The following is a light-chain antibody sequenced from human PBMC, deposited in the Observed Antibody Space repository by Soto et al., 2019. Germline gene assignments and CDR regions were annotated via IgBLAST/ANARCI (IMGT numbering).Light chain of an antibody. Sequence: EIVFTQSPSTLSLSPGERASLSCMASQSVSSYLAWYQQKPGQAPRLPIYDASTRATGIPARFSGSGSGTDFPLPISRLEPEDFAVYYCQQYGSSRTFGQGTKVDIK. J-gene: IGKJ1*01. CDR1: QSVSSY. CDR3: QQYGSSRT. V-gene: IGKV3-20*01. CDR2: DAS.